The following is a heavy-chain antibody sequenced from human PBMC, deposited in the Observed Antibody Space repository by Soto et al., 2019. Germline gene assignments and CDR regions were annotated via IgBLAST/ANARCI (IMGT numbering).Heavy chain of an antibody. CDR1: GASISGSYYY. CDR2: VFYTGFT. V-gene: IGHV4-39*01. D-gene: IGHD1-20*01. J-gene: IGHJ4*01. Sequence: ASETLSLTCAVSGASISGSYYYWAWLRQSPGKGPEWIGSVFYTGFTSYNPSLESRVSVSVDTSKSQFSLKLSAVTAADTAVYYCATSQKGYNWNYFDHWGHGALVTVPS. CDR3: ATSQKGYNWNYFDH.